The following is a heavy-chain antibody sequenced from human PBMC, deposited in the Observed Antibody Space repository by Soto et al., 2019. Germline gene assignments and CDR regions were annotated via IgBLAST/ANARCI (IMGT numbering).Heavy chain of an antibody. CDR3: GRGFGGTH. J-gene: IGHJ4*02. CDR2: INQDGSAK. V-gene: IGHV3-7*05. D-gene: IGHD2-15*01. Sequence: EVQLVESGGGLVQPGGSLRLSCAASGFTFNNYYMVWVRQAPGRGLEWVANINQDGSAKCYVDSVKGRFTISRDNAKSSLYLQINGLTDEDTATYYCGRGFGGTHWGQGSLVTVSS. CDR1: GFTFNNYY.